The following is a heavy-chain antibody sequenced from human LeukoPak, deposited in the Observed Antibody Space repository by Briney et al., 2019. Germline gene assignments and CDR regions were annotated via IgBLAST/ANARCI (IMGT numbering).Heavy chain of an antibody. J-gene: IGHJ4*02. V-gene: IGHV4-61*01. D-gene: IGHD1-14*01. CDR1: GGSVSSGSYY. CDR2: IYFSGST. CDR3: ARKPEGAREFDY. Sequence: SETLPLTCTVSGGSVSSGSYYWSWIRQPPGKGLEWIGYIYFSGSTYYNPSLKSRVTMSVDTSKNQFSLKLSSVTAVDTAVYYCARKPEGAREFDYWGQGTLVTVSS.